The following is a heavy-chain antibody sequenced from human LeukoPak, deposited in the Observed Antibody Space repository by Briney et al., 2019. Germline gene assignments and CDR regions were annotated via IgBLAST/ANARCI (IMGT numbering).Heavy chain of an antibody. V-gene: IGHV3-30*01. CDR2: ISYDGSNK. J-gene: IGHJ4*02. Sequence: GGSLRLTCAASGFTFSSYAMHWVRQAPGKGHEWVAVISYDGSNKYYADSVKGRFTISRDNSKNTLYLQMTSLRAEDTAVYYCARGRGYSGYELGYWGQGTLVTVSS. D-gene: IGHD5-12*01. CDR3: ARGRGYSGYELGY. CDR1: GFTFSSYA.